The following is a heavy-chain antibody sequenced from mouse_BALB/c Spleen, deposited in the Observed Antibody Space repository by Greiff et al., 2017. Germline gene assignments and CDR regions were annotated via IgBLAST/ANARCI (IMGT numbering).Heavy chain of an antibody. CDR3: VRPIYYDYDDAMDY. D-gene: IGHD2-4*01. CDR1: GFTFNTYA. Sequence: EVKLVESGGGLVQPKGSLKLSCAASGFTFNTYAMNWVRQAPGKGLEWVARIRSKSNNYATYYADSVKDRFTISRDDSQSMLYLQMNNLKTEDTAMYYCVRPIYYDYDDAMDYWGQGTSVTVSS. J-gene: IGHJ4*01. CDR2: IRSKSNNYAT. V-gene: IGHV10-1*02.